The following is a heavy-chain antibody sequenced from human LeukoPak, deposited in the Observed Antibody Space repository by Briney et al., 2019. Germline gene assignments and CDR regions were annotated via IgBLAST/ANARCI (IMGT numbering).Heavy chain of an antibody. Sequence: ASVKVSCKASGYTFTSYDINWVRQATGHGLEWMGWMNPNSGNTGYAQKFQGRVTMTRNTSISTAYMELSSLRSEDTAVYYCVTGFTTMAVDYFDYWGQGTLVTVSP. CDR3: VTGFTTMAVDYFDY. D-gene: IGHD5-18*01. CDR1: GYTFTSYD. V-gene: IGHV1-8*01. CDR2: MNPNSGNT. J-gene: IGHJ4*02.